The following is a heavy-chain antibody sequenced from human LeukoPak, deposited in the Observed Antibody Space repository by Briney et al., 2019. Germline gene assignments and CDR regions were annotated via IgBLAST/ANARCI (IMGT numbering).Heavy chain of an antibody. CDR3: ARYYYDSSGYYLFDY. CDR2: IIPIFGTA. CDR1: GGTFSSYA. V-gene: IGHV1-69*13. Sequence: ASVTVSFTASGGTFSSYAISWVRQAPGQGLEWMGGIIPIFGTASYAQKFQGRVTITADESTSTAYMELSSLRSEDTAVYYCARYYYDSSGYYLFDYWGQGTLVTVSS. D-gene: IGHD3-22*01. J-gene: IGHJ4*02.